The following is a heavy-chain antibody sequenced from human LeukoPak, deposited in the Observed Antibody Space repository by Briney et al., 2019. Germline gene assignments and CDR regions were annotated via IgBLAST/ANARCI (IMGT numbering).Heavy chain of an antibody. Sequence: ASVKVSCKVSGYTLTELSMHWVRQAPGKGLEWMGGFDPEDGETIYAQKFQGRVTMTEDTSTDTAYMELSRLRSDDTAVYYCARTPYSSGTYDYWGQGTLVTVSS. CDR2: FDPEDGET. J-gene: IGHJ4*02. CDR3: ARTPYSSGTYDY. CDR1: GYTLTELS. V-gene: IGHV1-24*01. D-gene: IGHD1-26*01.